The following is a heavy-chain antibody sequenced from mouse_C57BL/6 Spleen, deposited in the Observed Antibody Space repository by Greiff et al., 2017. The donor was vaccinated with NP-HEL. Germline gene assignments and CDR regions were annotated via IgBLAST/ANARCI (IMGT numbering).Heavy chain of an antibody. CDR3: ASDYYGSSRFAY. CDR2: IYPGDGDT. Sequence: QVQLQQSGPELVKPGASVKISCKASGYAFSSSWMNWVKPRPGKGLEWIGRIYPGDGDTNYNGKFKGKATLTADKSSSTAYMQLSSLTSEDSAVYFCASDYYGSSRFAYWGQGTLVTVSA. CDR1: GYAFSSSW. J-gene: IGHJ3*01. V-gene: IGHV1-82*01. D-gene: IGHD1-1*01.